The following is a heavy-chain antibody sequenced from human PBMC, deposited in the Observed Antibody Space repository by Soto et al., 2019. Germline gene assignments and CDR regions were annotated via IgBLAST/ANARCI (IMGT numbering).Heavy chain of an antibody. CDR3: ASMIGDPVLCCDS. V-gene: IGHV4-59*01. CDR1: GGSISSYY. D-gene: IGHD3-10*02. Sequence: QVQLQESGPGLVKPSETLSLTCTVSGGSISSYYWSWIRQPPGKGLEWIGFIFYSGSTSYNPSLKTRVTISIDTSEYQFSLKLDSVTAADTAVYYCASMIGDPVLCCDSWGQGTLVAVSS. J-gene: IGHJ5*01. CDR2: IFYSGST.